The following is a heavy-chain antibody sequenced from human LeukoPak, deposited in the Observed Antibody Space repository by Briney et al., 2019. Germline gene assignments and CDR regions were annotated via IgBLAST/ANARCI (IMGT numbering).Heavy chain of an antibody. CDR3: ARGRSAYYYDSSDRRPDAFDI. CDR2: INHSGST. CDR1: GGSFSGYY. J-gene: IGHJ3*02. Sequence: SETLSLTCAVYGGSFSGYYWSWIRQPPGKGLEWIGEINHSGSTNYNPSLKSRVTISVDTSKNQFSLKLSSVTAADTAVYYCARGRSAYYYDSSDRRPDAFDIWGQGTMVTVSS. D-gene: IGHD3-22*01. V-gene: IGHV4-34*01.